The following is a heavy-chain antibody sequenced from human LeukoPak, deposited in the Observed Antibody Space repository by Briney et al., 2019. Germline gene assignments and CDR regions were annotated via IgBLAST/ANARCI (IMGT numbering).Heavy chain of an antibody. J-gene: IGHJ3*02. CDR2: IYTGGST. CDR3: ARARRPGFRGFDI. V-gene: IGHV3-66*01. CDR1: GFTFSSYA. D-gene: IGHD1-14*01. Sequence: PGGSLRLSCAASGFTFSSYAMSWVRQAPGKGLEWVSVIYTGGSTYYGDSVKGRVTIYRDNSKNTVYLQMNSLRVEDTAIYYCARARRPGFRGFDIWGHGTMVTVSS.